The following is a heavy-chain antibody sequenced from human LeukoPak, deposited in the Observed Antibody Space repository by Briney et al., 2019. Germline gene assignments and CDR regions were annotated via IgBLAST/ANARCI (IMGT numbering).Heavy chain of an antibody. D-gene: IGHD3-10*01. CDR1: GFTFGSYS. Sequence: GGSLRLSCAASGFTFGSYSMNWVRQAPGKGLEWVSSISSSSSYIYYADSVKGRFTISRDNAKNSLYLQMDSLRAEDTAVYYCARASGIGAFDIWGQGTMVTVSS. V-gene: IGHV3-21*01. J-gene: IGHJ3*02. CDR3: ARASGIGAFDI. CDR2: ISSSSSYI.